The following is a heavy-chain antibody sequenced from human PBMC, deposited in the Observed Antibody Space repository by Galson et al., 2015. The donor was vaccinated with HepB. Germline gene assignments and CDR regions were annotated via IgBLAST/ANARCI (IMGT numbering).Heavy chain of an antibody. CDR3: ARRPAGDYYYYGMDV. Sequence: QSGAEVKKPGESLRISCKGSGYSFTSYWISWVRQMPGKGLEWMGRIDPSDSYTNYSPSFQGHVTISADKSISTAYLQWSSLKASDTAMYYCARRPAGDYYYYGMDVWGQGTTVTVSS. D-gene: IGHD6-19*01. J-gene: IGHJ6*02. CDR2: IDPSDSYT. CDR1: GYSFTSYW. V-gene: IGHV5-10-1*01.